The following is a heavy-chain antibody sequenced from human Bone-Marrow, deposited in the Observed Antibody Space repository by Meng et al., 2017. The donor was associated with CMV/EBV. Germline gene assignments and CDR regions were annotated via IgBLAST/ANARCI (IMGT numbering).Heavy chain of an antibody. CDR2: ISYAGSNK. CDR3: ARDDYGMDV. V-gene: IGHV3-30-3*01. CDR1: GFLFYNYN. Sequence: GESLKISCAASGFLFYNYNMHWVRQTPGKGLEWVTLISYAGSNKYYTDSVKGRFTTSRDNSNNTLYLEINSLTLEDTAVYYCARDDYGMDVWGQGTTVTVSS. J-gene: IGHJ6*02.